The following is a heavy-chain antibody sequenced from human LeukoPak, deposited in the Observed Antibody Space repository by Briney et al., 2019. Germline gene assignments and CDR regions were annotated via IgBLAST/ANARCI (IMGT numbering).Heavy chain of an antibody. CDR2: ISYSGTT. CDR3: ARHRRGDRSSASCYTDY. CDR1: GGSISSSNYY. J-gene: IGHJ4*02. Sequence: PSETLSLTCIVSGGSISSSNYYWGWIRQPPGKGLEWIGSISYSGTTYYNPSLNSRVTISVDMSKNQFSLRLSSVTVADTAVYYCARHRRGDRSSASCYTDYWGQGTLVTVSS. V-gene: IGHV4-39*01. D-gene: IGHD2-2*02.